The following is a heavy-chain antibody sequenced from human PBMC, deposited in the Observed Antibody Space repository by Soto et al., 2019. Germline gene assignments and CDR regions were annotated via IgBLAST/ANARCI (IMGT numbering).Heavy chain of an antibody. Sequence: TSETLSLTYTVSDGSISSGDYYWSWIRQPPGKGLEWIGFISYSGTTHYSASLRSRVSISVDTSKNQFSLDLSSVTAADTAVYYCATMGTPVTGLYYFDYWGQGTLVTVSS. CDR3: ATMGTPVTGLYYFDY. D-gene: IGHD4-17*01. CDR1: DGSISSGDYY. V-gene: IGHV4-30-4*01. J-gene: IGHJ4*02. CDR2: ISYSGTT.